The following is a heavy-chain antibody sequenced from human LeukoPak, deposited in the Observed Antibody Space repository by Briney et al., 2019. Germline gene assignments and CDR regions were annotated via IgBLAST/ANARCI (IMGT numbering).Heavy chain of an antibody. CDR3: TRVRSDTGRDACPEY. V-gene: IGHV3-7*03. Sequence: GGSLRLYCVASGFIFSNFWMSWVRQAPGKGLEWVANIKKDGSEKHYVDSVKGRFTISRDNAKSSLYLQMSSLRAEDTAVYYCTRVRSDTGRDACPEYWGQGTLVTVSS. D-gene: IGHD2-8*02. CDR2: IKKDGSEK. J-gene: IGHJ4*02. CDR1: GFIFSNFW.